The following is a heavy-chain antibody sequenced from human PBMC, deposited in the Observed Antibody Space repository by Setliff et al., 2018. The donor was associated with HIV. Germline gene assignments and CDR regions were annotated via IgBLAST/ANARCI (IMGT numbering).Heavy chain of an antibody. CDR3: ARSSGRYSTSSLAF. D-gene: IGHD6-6*01. CDR2: ISHSGKS. V-gene: IGHV4-34*01. CDR1: GGSISTYY. J-gene: IGHJ4*02. Sequence: SETLSLTCNVSGGSISTYYWTWIRQTPGKGLEWIGDISHSGKSNYNPSLESRVTMSVDTSKNQFSLRLTSVTAADTAIYYCARSSGRYSTSSLAFWGQGTLVTVSS.